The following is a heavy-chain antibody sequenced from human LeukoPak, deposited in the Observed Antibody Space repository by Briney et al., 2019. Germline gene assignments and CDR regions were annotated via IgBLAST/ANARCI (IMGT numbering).Heavy chain of an antibody. CDR3: ARDLDSSGYYLDY. V-gene: IGHV1-24*01. CDR1: GYTLTDLS. J-gene: IGHJ4*02. D-gene: IGHD3-22*01. CDR2: FDPEDGEI. Sequence: ASVKVSCKVSGYTLTDLSMHWVRQAPGKGLEWMGGFDPEDGEIIYAQKFQGRVTMTRDMSTSTVYMELSSLRSEDTAVYYCARDLDSSGYYLDYWGQGTLVTVSS.